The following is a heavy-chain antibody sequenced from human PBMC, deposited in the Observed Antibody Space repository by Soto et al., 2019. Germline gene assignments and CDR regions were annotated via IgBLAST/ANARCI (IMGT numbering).Heavy chain of an antibody. V-gene: IGHV3-23*01. D-gene: IGHD6-19*01. CDR3: AKVQIAVAANGYGFDY. J-gene: IGHJ4*02. Sequence: EVQLLDSGGGLVQPGGSLRLSCAASGFSFSAYAMSWVRQAPGKGLEWVSSISGRGDTTYYADSVKGRFTIPRDNSKNALYLQMSTLRADDTAVYFCAKVQIAVAANGYGFDYWGQGTQVTVSS. CDR2: ISGRGDTT. CDR1: GFSFSAYA.